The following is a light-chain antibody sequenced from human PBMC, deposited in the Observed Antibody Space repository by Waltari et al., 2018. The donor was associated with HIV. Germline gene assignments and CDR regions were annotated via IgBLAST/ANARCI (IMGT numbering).Light chain of an antibody. V-gene: IGKV3-15*01. CDR1: QSVSRN. CDR3: QQYDDWPRT. CDR2: AAS. Sequence: EEVMTQSPATLSVSPGERAALACRASQSVSRNLAWYQQKPGQPPRLLIYAASTRASGVPVRISGTGSGTEFTLTISSLQSEDFAVYYCQQYDDWPRTFGQGTRVEIK. J-gene: IGKJ1*01.